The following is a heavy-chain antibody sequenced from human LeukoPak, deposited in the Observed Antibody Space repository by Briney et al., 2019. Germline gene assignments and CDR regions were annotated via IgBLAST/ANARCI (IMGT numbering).Heavy chain of an antibody. D-gene: IGHD3-22*01. CDR3: AGGDSSGYYYRDAFDI. J-gene: IGHJ3*02. V-gene: IGHV4-39*01. Sequence: SETLSLTCTVSGGSISSSSYYWGWIRQPPGKGLEWIGRIYYSGSTYYNPSLKSRVTISVDTSKNQFSLKLSSVTAADTAVYYCAGGDSSGYYYRDAFDIWGQGTMVTVSS. CDR2: IYYSGST. CDR1: GGSISSSSYY.